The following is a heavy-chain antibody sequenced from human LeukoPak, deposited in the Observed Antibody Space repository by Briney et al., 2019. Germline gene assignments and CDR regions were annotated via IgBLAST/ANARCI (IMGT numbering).Heavy chain of an antibody. D-gene: IGHD3-3*01. CDR1: GFTFSSYA. V-gene: IGHV3-30-3*01. J-gene: IGHJ4*02. CDR2: ISYDGSNK. Sequence: PGRSLRLSCAASGFTFSSYAMHWVRQAPGKGLEWVAVISYDGSNKYYADSVKGRFTISRDNAKNSLYLQMNSLRDEDTAVYYCARDYSSITIFGVVIDYFDYWGQGTLVTVSS. CDR3: ARDYSSITIFGVVIDYFDY.